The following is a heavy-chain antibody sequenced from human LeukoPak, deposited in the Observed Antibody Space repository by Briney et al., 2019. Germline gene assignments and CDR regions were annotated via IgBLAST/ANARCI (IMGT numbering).Heavy chain of an antibody. J-gene: IGHJ3*02. CDR3: AKSNGYGLVDI. Sequence: ASETLFLTCTVSGGSISSYYWGWIRQPPGKGLEWIGNIFYSGSTYYSPSLRSRVTISLNTSRNQFSLKLNSVTAADTAVYYCAKSNGYGLVDIWGQGTMVTVSS. CDR2: IFYSGST. V-gene: IGHV4-39*07. D-gene: IGHD3-10*01. CDR1: GGSISSYY.